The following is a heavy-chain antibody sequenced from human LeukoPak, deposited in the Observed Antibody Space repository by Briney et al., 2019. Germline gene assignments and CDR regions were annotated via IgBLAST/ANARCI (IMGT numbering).Heavy chain of an antibody. CDR3: AILRWGGNPLDAFDI. D-gene: IGHD4-23*01. V-gene: IGHV1-69*05. CDR2: IIPIFGTA. Sequence: GASVKVSCKASGGTFGSYAISWVRQAPGQGLEWMGRIIPIFGTANYAQKFQGRVTITTDESTSTAYMELSSLRSEDTAVYYCAILRWGGNPLDAFDIWGQGTMVTVSS. J-gene: IGHJ3*02. CDR1: GGTFGSYA.